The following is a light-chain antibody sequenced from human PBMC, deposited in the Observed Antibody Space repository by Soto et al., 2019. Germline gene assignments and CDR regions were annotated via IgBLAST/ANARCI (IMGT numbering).Light chain of an antibody. J-gene: IGKJ4*01. Sequence: EIVLTQSPGTLSLSPGERATLSCRASESVSSGYLAWYQQQPGQAPRLLIYGASSRATCIPDRFSGSGSGTDFNLTISRLETEDFAVYYCQQYGSSLPLTFGGGTKVEIK. CDR3: QQYGSSLPLT. V-gene: IGKV3-20*01. CDR2: GAS. CDR1: ESVSSGY.